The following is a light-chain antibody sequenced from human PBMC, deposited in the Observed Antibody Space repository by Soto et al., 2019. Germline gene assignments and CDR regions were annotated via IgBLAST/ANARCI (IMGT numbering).Light chain of an antibody. V-gene: IGKV3-20*01. CDR3: QQYGSSPPYT. CDR1: QSVSSSY. CDR2: GAS. J-gene: IGKJ2*01. Sequence: EIVLTQSPGTLSLSPGERATLSCRASQSVSSSYLAWYQQKPGQAPRLLIYGASSRATGIPDRFSGSGSGTDITLTINRLEPQDFAVYYCQQYGSSPPYTFGQGTNLEIK.